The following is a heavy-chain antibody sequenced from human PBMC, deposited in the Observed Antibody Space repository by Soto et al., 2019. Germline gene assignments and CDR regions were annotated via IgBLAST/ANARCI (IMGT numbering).Heavy chain of an antibody. CDR3: ARWFEPLGYFDY. CDR1: GDSISSGGYY. D-gene: IGHD3-10*01. Sequence: QVQLQESGPGLVKPSQTLSLTCSVSGDSISSGGYYYSWIRQYPGNGLEWIGYIYYSGRNSYNPSLEISVTISVDTSKNLFSRGLSSVTAADSVVYSCARWFEPLGYFDYWGQGSLVTVSS. J-gene: IGHJ4*02. CDR2: IYYSGRN. V-gene: IGHV4-31*03.